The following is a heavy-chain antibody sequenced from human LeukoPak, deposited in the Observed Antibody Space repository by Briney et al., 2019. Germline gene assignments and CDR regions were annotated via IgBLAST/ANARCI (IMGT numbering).Heavy chain of an antibody. CDR3: ARVWTTGDQFWGSGTYFDY. V-gene: IGHV1-2*02. Sequence: GASVKVSCKASGYTFTGYYMHWVRQAPGQGLEWMGWINPNSGGTNYAQKFQGRVTMTRDTSISTAYMELSRLRSDDTAVYYCARVWTTGDQFWGSGTYFDYWGQGTLVTVSS. CDR2: INPNSGGT. CDR1: GYTFTGYY. D-gene: IGHD7-27*01. J-gene: IGHJ4*02.